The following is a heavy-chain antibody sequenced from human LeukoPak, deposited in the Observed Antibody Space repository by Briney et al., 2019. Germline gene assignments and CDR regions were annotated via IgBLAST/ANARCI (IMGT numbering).Heavy chain of an antibody. V-gene: IGHV3-30*18. J-gene: IGHJ4*02. CDR2: VSYDETNK. CDR1: GFTFSTYG. Sequence: GGSLRLSCVASGFTFSTYGMHWVRQAPGKGLAWVAVVSYDETNKDYTDSVKGRFTISRDNSKNTVYLQMNGLRAEDTAVYYCAKGSGGAIVHDYFDSWGQGTLVTVSS. CDR3: AKGSGGAIVHDYFDS. D-gene: IGHD3-16*02.